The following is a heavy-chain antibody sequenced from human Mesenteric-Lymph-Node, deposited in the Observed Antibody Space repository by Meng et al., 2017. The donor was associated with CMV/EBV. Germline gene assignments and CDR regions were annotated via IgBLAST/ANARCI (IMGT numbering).Heavy chain of an antibody. J-gene: IGHJ6*02. Sequence: GESLKISCAASGFTFSTYAMSWVRQAPGKGLEWVSSINTAGTSTYYADSVKGRFTISRDNSKNTLYLQMNSLRAEDTAVYYCARDFNDFWSGYYSVAGYYYYYGMDVWGQGTTVTVSS. D-gene: IGHD3-3*01. V-gene: IGHV3-23*01. CDR1: GFTFSTYA. CDR3: ARDFNDFWSGYYSVAGYYYYYGMDV. CDR2: INTAGTST.